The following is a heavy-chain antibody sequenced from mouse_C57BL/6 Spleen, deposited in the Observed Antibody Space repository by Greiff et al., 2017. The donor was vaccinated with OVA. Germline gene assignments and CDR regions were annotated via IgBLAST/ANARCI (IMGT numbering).Heavy chain of an antibody. CDR2: ISYDGSN. V-gene: IGHV3-6*01. CDR3: ARKDLVGYCYYDV. Sequence: EVKLLESGPGLVKPSQSLSLTCSVTGYSITSGYYWNWLRQFPGNKLEWMGYISYDGSNNYNPSLKNRISITRDTSKHQFFLKLTSLNTEDTATYDGARKDLVGYCYYDVWGTGTTVTVSS. D-gene: IGHD1-1*02. J-gene: IGHJ1*03. CDR1: GYSITSGYY.